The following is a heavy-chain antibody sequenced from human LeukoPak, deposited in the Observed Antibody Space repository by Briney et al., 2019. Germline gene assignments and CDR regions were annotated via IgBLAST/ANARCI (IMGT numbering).Heavy chain of an antibody. J-gene: IGHJ5*02. Sequence: ASVKVSCKASGYTFAGYYMHWVRQAPGQGLEWMGWINPNSGNTHYAQKFQDRVTMTRDTSISTAYMELNSLRSDDTAVYYCAREGAAAEDVNWFDPWGQGTLVTVSS. CDR1: GYTFAGYY. CDR3: AREGAAAEDVNWFDP. V-gene: IGHV1-2*02. D-gene: IGHD6-25*01. CDR2: INPNSGNT.